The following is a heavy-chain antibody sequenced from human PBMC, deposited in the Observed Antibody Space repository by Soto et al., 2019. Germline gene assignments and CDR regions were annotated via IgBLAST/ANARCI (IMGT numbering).Heavy chain of an antibody. Sequence: QVQLVQSGAEVKKPGSSVKVSCKASGGTFSSYAISWVRQAPGQGLEWMGGIIPIFGTANYAQKFQGRVTITADESTSTAYMELSSLRSEDTAVYYCASAPQGPYYDSSGYHNWFDPWGQGTLVTVSS. J-gene: IGHJ5*02. CDR1: GGTFSSYA. V-gene: IGHV1-69*12. CDR2: IIPIFGTA. CDR3: ASAPQGPYYDSSGYHNWFDP. D-gene: IGHD3-22*01.